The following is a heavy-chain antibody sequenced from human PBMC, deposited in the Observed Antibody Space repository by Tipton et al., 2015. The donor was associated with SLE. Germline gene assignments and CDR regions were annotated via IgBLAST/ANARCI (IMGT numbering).Heavy chain of an antibody. CDR2: IWYDGSDK. CDR3: ARGEGYYGSGSYQGWFDP. J-gene: IGHJ5*02. CDR1: GFTFSDYG. V-gene: IGHV3-33*01. Sequence: QLVQSGGGVVQPGRSLRLSCAASGFTFSDYGMHWVRQAPGKGLEWVAVIWYDGSDKYYADSVKGRFTISRDNSKNTLYLQMNSLRAEDTAVYYCARGEGYYGSGSYQGWFDPWGQGTLVTVSS. D-gene: IGHD3-10*01.